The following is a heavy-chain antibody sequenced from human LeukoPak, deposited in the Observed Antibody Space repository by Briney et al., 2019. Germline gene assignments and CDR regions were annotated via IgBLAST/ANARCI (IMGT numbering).Heavy chain of an antibody. CDR2: INPNSGGT. Sequence: ASVKVSCKASGYTFTGYYMHWVRQAPGQGLEWMGWINPNSGGTNYAQKFQGRVTMTRDTSISTAYMELSRLRSDDTAVYYCARGFGSTSCYLCYYYYYGMDVWGQGTTVTVSS. J-gene: IGHJ6*01. V-gene: IGHV1-2*02. CDR3: ARGFGSTSCYLCYYYYYGMDV. D-gene: IGHD2-2*01. CDR1: GYTFTGYY.